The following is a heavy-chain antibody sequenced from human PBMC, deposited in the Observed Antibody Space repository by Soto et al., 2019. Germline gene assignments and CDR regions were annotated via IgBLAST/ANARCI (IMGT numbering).Heavy chain of an antibody. V-gene: IGHV1-2*02. J-gene: IGHJ6*01. CDR1: GYTFTRYS. CDR3: ALSFSQTNIDV. CDR2: INPDSGRT. Sequence: GASVKVSCKASGYTFTRYSMHWVRQAPGQGLEWIGYINPDSGRTRYAQKFQGTVTMTRDTSITTAYLELSSLKYDDSAIFYCALSFSQTNIDVWGQGTTVTVSS.